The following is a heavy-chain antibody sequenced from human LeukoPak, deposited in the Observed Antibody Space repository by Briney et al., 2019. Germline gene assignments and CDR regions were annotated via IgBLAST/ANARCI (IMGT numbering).Heavy chain of an antibody. D-gene: IGHD4-17*01. CDR3: ARDSFPTTVTTPFDY. CDR2: ISSSSSYI. CDR1: GFTFSSYS. Sequence: GGSLRLSCAATGFTFSSYSMNWVRQAPGKGLEWVSSISSSSSYIYYADSVKGRFTISRDNAKNSLYLQMNSLRAEDTAVYYCARDSFPTTVTTPFDYWGQGTLVTVSS. V-gene: IGHV3-21*01. J-gene: IGHJ4*02.